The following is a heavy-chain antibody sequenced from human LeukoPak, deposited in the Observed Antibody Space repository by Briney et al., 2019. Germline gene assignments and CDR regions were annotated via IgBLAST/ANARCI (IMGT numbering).Heavy chain of an antibody. CDR1: GGTFSSYA. D-gene: IGHD2-8*01. Sequence: SVKVSCKASGGTFSSYAVSWVRQAPGQGLELMGGIIPIFGTANYAQKFQGRDTITADKSTSTAYMELSSLRSEDTAVYYCARRGLRGHYFDYWGQGTLVTVSS. CDR3: ARRGLRGHYFDY. CDR2: IIPIFGTA. J-gene: IGHJ4*02. V-gene: IGHV1-69*06.